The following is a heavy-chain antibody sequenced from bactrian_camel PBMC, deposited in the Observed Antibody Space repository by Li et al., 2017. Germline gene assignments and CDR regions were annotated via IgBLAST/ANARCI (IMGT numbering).Heavy chain of an antibody. D-gene: IGHD2*01. J-gene: IGHJ4*01. CDR2: FAAEFGDRDGTT. V-gene: IGHV3S68*01. CDR1: GPMYGYYC. Sequence: VQLVESGGGSVQAGGSLRLSCAVSGPMYGYYCMGWFRQAPGKEREGVAGFAAEFGDRDGTTSYADSVRGRFTISQDHAKNTLYLQMNQLKPEDTAIYYCARGASNKLPIVHGQGTQVTVS.